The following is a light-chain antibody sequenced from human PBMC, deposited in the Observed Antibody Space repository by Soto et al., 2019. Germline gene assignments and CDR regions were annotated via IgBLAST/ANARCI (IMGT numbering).Light chain of an antibody. CDR1: SGDIGDYNF. CDR2: EVS. V-gene: IGLV2-8*01. Sequence: QSVLTQPPSASGSPGQSVTISCTGTSGDIGDYNFVSWYQQHPGRAPKLMIYEVSKRPSGVPDRFSGSKSVNTASLTVSGLQAEDEADYFCSSYAGNYNVVFGGGTQLTVL. CDR3: SSYAGNYNVV. J-gene: IGLJ2*01.